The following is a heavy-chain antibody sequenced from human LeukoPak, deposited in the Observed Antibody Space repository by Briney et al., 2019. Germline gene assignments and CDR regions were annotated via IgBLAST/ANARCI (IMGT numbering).Heavy chain of an antibody. CDR2: ISGSGGST. D-gene: IGHD3-3*01. Sequence: QSGGSLRLSCGASGLTFSSYAMSWVRQAPGKGREWVTAISGSGGSTYYGDSVKGRFTISRDNSKNTLYLQMNSLRAEDTAVYYCAKEGYDFWSGYYRQLDYWGQGTLVTVSS. CDR1: GLTFSSYA. J-gene: IGHJ4*02. V-gene: IGHV3-23*01. CDR3: AKEGYDFWSGYYRQLDY.